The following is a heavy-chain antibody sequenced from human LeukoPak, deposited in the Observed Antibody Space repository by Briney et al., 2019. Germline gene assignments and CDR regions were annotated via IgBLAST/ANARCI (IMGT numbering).Heavy chain of an antibody. CDR2: ISSSSSTI. V-gene: IGHV3-48*01. Sequence: GGSLRLSCAASGFTFSNYNMNWVRQAPGKGLEWVSYISSSSSTIKYADSVKGRFTISRDNAKNSLYLQMNSLRAEDAAVYYCVRESHTFDWSGQGSLVTVSS. CDR1: GFTFSNYN. J-gene: IGHJ4*02. CDR3: VRESHTFDW.